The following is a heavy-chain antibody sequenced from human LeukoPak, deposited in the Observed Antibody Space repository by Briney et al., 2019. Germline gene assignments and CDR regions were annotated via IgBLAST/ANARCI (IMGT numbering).Heavy chain of an antibody. D-gene: IGHD4-17*01. CDR2: IKQDGSEK. Sequence: GGSLRLSCAASGFTFSSYAMHWVRQAPGKGLEWVANIKQDGSEKYYVDSVKGRFTISRDNAKNSLYLQMNSLRAEDTAVYYCARDSPYGDYYYYGMDVWGQGTTVTVSS. CDR1: GFTFSSYA. J-gene: IGHJ6*02. V-gene: IGHV3-7*01. CDR3: ARDSPYGDYYYYGMDV.